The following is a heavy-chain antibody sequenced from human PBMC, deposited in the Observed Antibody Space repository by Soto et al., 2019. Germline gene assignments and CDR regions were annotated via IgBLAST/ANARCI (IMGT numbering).Heavy chain of an antibody. CDR2: INHSGST. D-gene: IGHD5-12*01. V-gene: IGHV4-34*01. J-gene: IGHJ6*02. CDR3: ARQPPVGWLPRDYYYYGMDV. Sequence: QVQLQQWGAGLLKPSETLSLTCAVYGGSFSGYYWSWIRQPPGKGLEWIGEINHSGSTNYNPSLKSRVNTSVDTSKNQFSLKLSSVTAADTAVYYCARQPPVGWLPRDYYYYGMDVWGQGTTVTVSS. CDR1: GGSFSGYY.